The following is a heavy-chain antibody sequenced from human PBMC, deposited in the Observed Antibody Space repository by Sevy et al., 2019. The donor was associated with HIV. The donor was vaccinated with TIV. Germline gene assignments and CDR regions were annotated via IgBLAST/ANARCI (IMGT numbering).Heavy chain of an antibody. CDR2: ISGSGGST. J-gene: IGHJ6*02. CDR1: GFTFSSYA. Sequence: GGSLRLSCAASGFTFSSYAMSWVRQAPGKGLEWVSAISGSGGSTYYADSVKGRFTISRDNSKNTLYLQMYSLRAEDTAVYYCAKALMTTVYYYYYGMDVWGQGTTVTVSS. V-gene: IGHV3-23*01. D-gene: IGHD4-4*01. CDR3: AKALMTTVYYYYYGMDV.